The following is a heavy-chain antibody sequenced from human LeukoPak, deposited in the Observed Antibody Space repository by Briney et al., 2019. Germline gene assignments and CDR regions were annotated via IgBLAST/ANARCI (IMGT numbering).Heavy chain of an antibody. CDR1: GFIFRTYA. CDR2: ITDIGDRA. Sequence: GGSLRLSCGTSGFIFRTYAMTWVRQAPGKGLEWVSTITDIGDRAFYIDSVRGRFTISRDDSKNTLYLQMNSLRAEDTAVYYCTKDQDFRLGSMDHWGQGTLVTVSS. V-gene: IGHV3-23*01. CDR3: TKDQDFRLGSMDH. D-gene: IGHD7-27*01. J-gene: IGHJ4*02.